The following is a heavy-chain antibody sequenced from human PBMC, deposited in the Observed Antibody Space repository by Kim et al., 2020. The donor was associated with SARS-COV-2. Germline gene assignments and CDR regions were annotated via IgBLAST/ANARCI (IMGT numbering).Heavy chain of an antibody. V-gene: IGHV3-23*01. CDR3: AKVHYGDYDSFDY. J-gene: IGHJ4*02. D-gene: IGHD4-17*01. Sequence: YADPVKGRFTNSRDNSKNTLDLQMNSLRAEDTAVYYCAKVHYGDYDSFDYWGQGTLVTVSS.